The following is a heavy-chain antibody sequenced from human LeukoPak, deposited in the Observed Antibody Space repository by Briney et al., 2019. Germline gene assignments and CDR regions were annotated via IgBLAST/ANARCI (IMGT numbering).Heavy chain of an antibody. J-gene: IGHJ6*04. CDR1: GFTFGDYA. CDR3: TRVSAPYYYYGMDV. CDR2: IRSKAYGGTT. Sequence: GGSLRLSCTASGFTFGDYAKSWVRQAPGKGLEWVGFIRSKAYGGTTEYAASVKGRFTISRDDSKSIAYLQMNSLKTEDTAVYYCTRVSAPYYYYGMDVWGKGTTVTVSS. V-gene: IGHV3-49*04.